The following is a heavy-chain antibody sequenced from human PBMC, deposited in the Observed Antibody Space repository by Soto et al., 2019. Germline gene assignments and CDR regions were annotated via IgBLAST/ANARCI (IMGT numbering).Heavy chain of an antibody. CDR2: IYYSGST. J-gene: IGHJ5*02. CDR3: ARANRLLWFGELSNWFDP. D-gene: IGHD3-10*01. V-gene: IGHV4-39*01. CDR1: GGSISSSSYY. Sequence: QLQLQESGPGLVKPSETLSLTCTVSGGSISSSSYYWGWIRQPPGKGLEWIGSIYYSGSTYYNPSLKIRVTISVDTYKNQFSLKLSSVTAADTAVYYCARANRLLWFGELSNWFDPWGQGTLVTVSS.